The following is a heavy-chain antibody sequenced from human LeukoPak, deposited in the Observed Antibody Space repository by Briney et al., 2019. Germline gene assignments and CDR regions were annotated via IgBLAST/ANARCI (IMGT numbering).Heavy chain of an antibody. CDR2: INHSGST. J-gene: IGHJ4*02. V-gene: IGHV4-34*01. CDR3: ASNSGSYYFDY. CDR1: GGSFSGYY. Sequence: SGTLSLTCAVYGGSFSGYYWSWIRQPPGKGLEWIGEINHSGSTNYNPSLKSRVTISVDTSKNQFSLKLSSVTAADTAVYYCASNSGSYYFDYWGQGTLVTVSS. D-gene: IGHD1-26*01.